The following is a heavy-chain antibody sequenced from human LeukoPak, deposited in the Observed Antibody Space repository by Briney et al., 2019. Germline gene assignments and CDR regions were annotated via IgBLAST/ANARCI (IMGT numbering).Heavy chain of an antibody. V-gene: IGHV3-30*02. CDR1: GFIFSDFG. CDR3: TRRGLRGSSENWFDP. Sequence: PRGSLRLSCAASGFIFSDFGIHWVRQAPGKGLEWVGFTRYDGTNYANFVKGQFTISRDNSTNTVYLQMNSLRPEDTAVYYCTRRGLRGSSENWFDPWGQGTLVTVSS. J-gene: IGHJ5*02. D-gene: IGHD6-19*01. CDR2: TRYDGT.